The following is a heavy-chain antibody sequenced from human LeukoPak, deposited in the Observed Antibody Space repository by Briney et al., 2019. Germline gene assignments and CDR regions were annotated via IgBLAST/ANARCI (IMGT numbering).Heavy chain of an antibody. CDR3: ARGLGYCSSTSCFTDC. CDR1: GFTFSSYS. J-gene: IGHJ4*02. Sequence: GGSLRLSCAASGFTFSSYSMNWVRQAPGKGLEWVSSISSSSSYIYYADSVKGRFTISRDNAKNSLYLQMNSLRAEDTAVYYCARGLGYCSSTSCFTDCWGQGTLITVSS. D-gene: IGHD2-2*02. CDR2: ISSSSSYI. V-gene: IGHV3-21*01.